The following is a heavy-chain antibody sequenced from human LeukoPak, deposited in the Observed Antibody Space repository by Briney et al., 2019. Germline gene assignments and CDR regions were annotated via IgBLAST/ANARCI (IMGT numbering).Heavy chain of an antibody. CDR3: AKDAGDQGYFDY. V-gene: IGHV3-9*01. J-gene: IGHJ4*02. CDR1: GFTFDDYA. Sequence: GGSLRLSCAASGFTFDDYATHWVRQAPGKGLEWVSGISWNSGSIGYADSVKGRFTISRDNSKNTLYLQMNSLRTEDTAVYYCAKDAGDQGYFDYWGQGTLVTVSS. CDR2: ISWNSGSI. D-gene: IGHD3-16*01.